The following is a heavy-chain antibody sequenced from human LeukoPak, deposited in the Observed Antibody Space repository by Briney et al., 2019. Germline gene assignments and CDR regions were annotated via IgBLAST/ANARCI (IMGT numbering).Heavy chain of an antibody. Sequence: GASVKVSCKASGYTFTRYYMHWVRQAPGQGLEWMGVINPSGGSTTYAQKFEARVTMTRDTSTSTVYMELSSLRSEDTAVYYCARDLSYGSVGGYYFDYWGQGTLVIVSS. J-gene: IGHJ4*02. V-gene: IGHV1-46*01. D-gene: IGHD3-16*01. CDR3: ARDLSYGSVGGYYFDY. CDR1: GYTFTRYY. CDR2: INPSGGST.